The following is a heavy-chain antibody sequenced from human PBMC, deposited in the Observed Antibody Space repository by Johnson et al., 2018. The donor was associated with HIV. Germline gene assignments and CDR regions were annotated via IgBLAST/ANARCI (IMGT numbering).Heavy chain of an antibody. V-gene: IGHV3-30*18. D-gene: IGHD6-13*01. Sequence: QVLLVESGGGVVQPGRSLRLSCAASGFTFSSYGMHWVRQAPGKGLEWVAVISYDGSNKHYADSVKGRFTISRDNSKNTLYLQMNSLRAEDTAVYYCAKVAVATAAGGKGGFDAFDIWGQGTMVTVSS. CDR3: AKVAVATAAGGKGGFDAFDI. CDR2: ISYDGSNK. J-gene: IGHJ3*02. CDR1: GFTFSSYG.